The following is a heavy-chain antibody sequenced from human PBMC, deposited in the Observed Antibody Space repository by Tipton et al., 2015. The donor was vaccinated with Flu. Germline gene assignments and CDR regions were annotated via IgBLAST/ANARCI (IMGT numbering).Heavy chain of an antibody. CDR1: GDSITSGGAY. J-gene: IGHJ4*02. CDR3: ARGLGPTPTYDYVWGSYRYRTSYFDY. CDR2: IYYSGST. D-gene: IGHD3-16*02. V-gene: IGHV4-31*03. Sequence: GLVKPSETLSLTCTVSGDSITSGGAYWTWIRQHPGKGLEWIGSIYYSGSTYYNPSLQSRLRISVDTSKNQFSLKLNSMTAADTAVYYCARGLGPTPTYDYVWGSYRYRTSYFDYWGQGTLVTVSS.